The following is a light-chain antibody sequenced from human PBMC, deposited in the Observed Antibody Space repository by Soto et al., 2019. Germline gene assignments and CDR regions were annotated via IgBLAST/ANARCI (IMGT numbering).Light chain of an antibody. J-gene: IGKJ1*01. CDR3: QQYNNWPPAWT. CDR2: GAS. Sequence: EIVMTQSPATLSVSPGERATLSCRASQSFTSNLAWYQQKPGQAPRLLIYGASTRATGIPARFSGSGSGTEFTLTISSLQSEDFAVYYCQQYNNWPPAWTCGQGTKVEIK. V-gene: IGKV3-15*01. CDR1: QSFTSN.